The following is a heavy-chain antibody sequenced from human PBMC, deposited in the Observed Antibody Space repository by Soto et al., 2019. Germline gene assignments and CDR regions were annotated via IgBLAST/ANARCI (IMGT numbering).Heavy chain of an antibody. CDR3: ARLSLLGGPLDP. Sequence: SETLSLTCTVSGVSISRYSYYWGWIRQPPGKGLDWIGSVYYSGNTNYNPSLKGRVTIFVDKSKNHVSLRLSSVTAADTAVYYGARLSLLGGPLDPGGQEPLLT. V-gene: IGHV4-39*02. CDR1: GVSISRYSYY. CDR2: VYYSGNT. J-gene: IGHJ5*02. D-gene: IGHD3-16*01.